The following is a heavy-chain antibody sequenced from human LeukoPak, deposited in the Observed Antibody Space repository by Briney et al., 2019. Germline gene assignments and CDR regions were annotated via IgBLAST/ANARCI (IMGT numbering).Heavy chain of an antibody. Sequence: ASVKVSCKASGYTFTSYYMHWVRQAPGQGLEWMGWINPNSGGTNYAQKFQGRVTMTRDTSISTAYMELSRLRSDDTAVYYCAKAGERGYCSGGSCYSNYYYYMDVWGKGTTVTVSS. CDR2: INPNSGGT. CDR1: GYTFTSYY. CDR3: AKAGERGYCSGGSCYSNYYYYMDV. J-gene: IGHJ6*03. V-gene: IGHV1-2*02. D-gene: IGHD2-15*01.